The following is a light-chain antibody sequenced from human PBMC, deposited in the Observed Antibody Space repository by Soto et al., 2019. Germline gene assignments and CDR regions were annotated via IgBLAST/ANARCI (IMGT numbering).Light chain of an antibody. CDR1: SSDVGGYNY. CDR2: EVS. J-gene: IGLJ1*01. Sequence: QSALTQPPSASGSPGMSVTISCTGTSSDVGGYNYVSWYQQHPGKAPKLMIYEVSKRPSGVPDRFSGSKSGNTASLTVSGLQAEDEADSYCSSYAGSNRVFGTGTKLTVL. V-gene: IGLV2-8*01. CDR3: SSYAGSNRV.